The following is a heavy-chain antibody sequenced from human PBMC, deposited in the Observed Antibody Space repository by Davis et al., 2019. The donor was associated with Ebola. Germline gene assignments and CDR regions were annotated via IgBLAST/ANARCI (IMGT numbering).Heavy chain of an antibody. V-gene: IGHV4-59*11. Sequence: PSGTLSLTCTVSGGSISSHYWSWIRQPPGKGLEWIGYIYYSGSTNYNPSLKSRVTISVDTSKNQFSLKLSSVTAADTAVYYCARADYGSGSIDYWGQGTLVTVSS. CDR2: IYYSGST. CDR3: ARADYGSGSIDY. D-gene: IGHD3-10*01. CDR1: GGSISSHY. J-gene: IGHJ4*02.